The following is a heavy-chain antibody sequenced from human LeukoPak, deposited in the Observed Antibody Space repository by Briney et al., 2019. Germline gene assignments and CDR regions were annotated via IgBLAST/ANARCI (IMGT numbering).Heavy chain of an antibody. V-gene: IGHV4-34*01. CDR3: ARRRIVVVPAAISYFDY. D-gene: IGHD2-2*02. CDR2: INHSGST. J-gene: IGHJ4*02. Sequence: PSETLSLTCAVYGGSFSGYYWSWIRQPPGKGLEWIGEINHSGSTNYNPSLKSRVTISVDTSKNQFSLKLSSVTAADTAVYYCARRRIVVVPAAISYFDYWGQGTLVTVSS. CDR1: GGSFSGYY.